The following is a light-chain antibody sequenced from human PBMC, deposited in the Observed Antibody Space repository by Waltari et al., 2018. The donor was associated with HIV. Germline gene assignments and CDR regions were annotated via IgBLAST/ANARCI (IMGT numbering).Light chain of an antibody. Sequence: DIVMTQSPDSLAVSLGERATINCTSSQSVLASSANQHYLAWYQQRPGLPPTLLIYLASSRESGVPDRFSGSGSGTDFALTISSLQAEDVAVYYCQQYFLTPFTFGGGTKVEIK. J-gene: IGKJ4*01. CDR1: QSVLASSANQHY. CDR3: QQYFLTPFT. CDR2: LAS. V-gene: IGKV4-1*01.